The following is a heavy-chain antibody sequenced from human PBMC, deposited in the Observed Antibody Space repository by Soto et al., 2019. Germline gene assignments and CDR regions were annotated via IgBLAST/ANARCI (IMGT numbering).Heavy chain of an antibody. D-gene: IGHD3-22*01. V-gene: IGHV1-2*04. CDR2: INPNSGGA. CDR3: ARETYYGFDY. CDR1: GYTFTGYH. Sequence: GASVKVSCKASGYTFTGYHMHWVRQAPGQGLEWMGWINPNSGGANYAQKFQGWVTMTRDTSISTAYMELSRLRSDDTAVYYCARETYYGFDYWGQGALVTVSS. J-gene: IGHJ4*02.